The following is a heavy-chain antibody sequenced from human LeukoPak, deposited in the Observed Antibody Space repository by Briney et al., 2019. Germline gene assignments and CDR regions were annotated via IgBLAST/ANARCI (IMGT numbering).Heavy chain of an antibody. V-gene: IGHV4-39*01. J-gene: IGHJ3*01. Sequence: KPSETLSLTCSVSGDSISSSRYYGGWIRQSPGEGLEWIGSIYYSGTTYDNTPLKNRVTIFVDTSKNQFSLKLSSVTAADTSVYYCASSSGNKDGCDVWGQGTIDVVSS. CDR1: GDSISSSRYY. CDR3: ASSSGNKDGCDV. CDR2: IYYSGTT. D-gene: IGHD3-22*01.